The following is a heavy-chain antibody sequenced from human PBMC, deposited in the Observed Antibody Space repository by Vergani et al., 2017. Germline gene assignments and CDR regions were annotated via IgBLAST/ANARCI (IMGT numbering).Heavy chain of an antibody. CDR2: IVVGSGNT. Sequence: QMQLVQSGPEVKKPGTSVKVSCKASGFTFTSSAVQWVRQARGQRLEWIGWIVVGSGNTNYAQKFQERVTITRDMSTRTAYMELSSLRSEDTAVYYCAADRGSYYGAHDAFDIWGQGTMVTVSS. CDR1: GFTFTSSA. D-gene: IGHD1-26*01. CDR3: AADRGSYYGAHDAFDI. J-gene: IGHJ3*02. V-gene: IGHV1-58*01.